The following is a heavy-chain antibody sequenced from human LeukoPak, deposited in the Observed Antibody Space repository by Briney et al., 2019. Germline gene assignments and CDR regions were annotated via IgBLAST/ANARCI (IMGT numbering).Heavy chain of an antibody. Sequence: GGSLRLSCAASGFTFSSYGMHWVRQAPGKGLEWVAVISYDGSNKYYADSVKGRFTIPRDNSKNTLYLQMNSLRAEDTAVYYCAGGTATVTMEFWGQGTLVTVSS. CDR2: ISYDGSNK. CDR1: GFTFSSYG. CDR3: AGGTATVTMEF. D-gene: IGHD4-17*01. V-gene: IGHV3-30*03. J-gene: IGHJ4*02.